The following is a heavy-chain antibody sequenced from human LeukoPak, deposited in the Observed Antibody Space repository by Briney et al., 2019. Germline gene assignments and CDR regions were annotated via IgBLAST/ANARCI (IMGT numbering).Heavy chain of an antibody. Sequence: PSGTLSLTCAVSGGSISSGGYSWSWIRQPPGKGLEWIGYIYHSGSTYYNPSLKSRVTISVDRSKNQFSLKLSSVTAADTAVYYCARRQNRVDAFDIWGQGTMVTVSS. CDR3: ARRQNRVDAFDI. J-gene: IGHJ3*02. V-gene: IGHV4-30-2*01. D-gene: IGHD2/OR15-2a*01. CDR2: IYHSGST. CDR1: GGSISSGGYS.